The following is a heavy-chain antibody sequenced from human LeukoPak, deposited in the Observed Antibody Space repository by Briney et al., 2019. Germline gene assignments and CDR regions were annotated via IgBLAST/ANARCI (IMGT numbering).Heavy chain of an antibody. J-gene: IGHJ4*02. CDR3: AREISSGWYKENYFDY. D-gene: IGHD6-19*01. Sequence: ASVKVSCKASGYTFTSYGISGVRQAPGQGLEWMGWISAYNGNTNYAQKLQGRVTMTTDTSTSTAYMELRSLRSDDTAVYYCAREISSGWYKENYFDYWGQGTLVTVSS. CDR2: ISAYNGNT. CDR1: GYTFTSYG. V-gene: IGHV1-18*01.